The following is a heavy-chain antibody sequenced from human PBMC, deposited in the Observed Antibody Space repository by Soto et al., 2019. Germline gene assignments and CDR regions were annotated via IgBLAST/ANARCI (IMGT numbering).Heavy chain of an antibody. CDR1: GGTFSSYT. J-gene: IGHJ3*02. CDR2: IIPILGIA. D-gene: IGHD2-15*01. Sequence: NVSCKSSGGTFSSYTISWVRQAPGQGLEWMGRIIPILGIANYAQKFQGRVTITADKSTSTAYMELSSLRSEDTAVYYCARGLGYCSGGSCYGLGAFDIWGQGTMVTVSS. V-gene: IGHV1-69*02. CDR3: ARGLGYCSGGSCYGLGAFDI.